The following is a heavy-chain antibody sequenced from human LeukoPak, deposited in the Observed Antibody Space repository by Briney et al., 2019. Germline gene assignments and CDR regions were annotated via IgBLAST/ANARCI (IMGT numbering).Heavy chain of an antibody. CDR1: GGSISSYY. J-gene: IGHJ4*02. D-gene: IGHD2-8*01. CDR3: ARHSRYCSNGVCYTNYFEY. V-gene: IGHV4-4*09. Sequence: SETLSLTCTVSGGSISSYYWSWIRQPPGKGLEWIGYIYTSGSTNYNPPLKSRVTISVDTSRNQLSLRLSSVTAADTAVYCCARHSRYCSNGVCYTNYFEYWGQGTLVTVSS. CDR2: IYTSGST.